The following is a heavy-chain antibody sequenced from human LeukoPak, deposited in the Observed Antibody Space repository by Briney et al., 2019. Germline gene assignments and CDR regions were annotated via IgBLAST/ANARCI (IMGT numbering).Heavy chain of an antibody. D-gene: IGHD3-10*01. CDR1: GGSISSSSYY. CDR2: IYYSGST. V-gene: IGHV4-61*01. J-gene: IGHJ5*02. CDR3: ARERSMVRGVSWFDP. Sequence: SETLSLTCTVSGGSISSSSYYWGWIRQPPGKGLEWIGYIYYSGSTNYNPSLKSRVTISVDTSKNQFSLKLSSVTAAGTAVYYCARERSMVRGVSWFDPWGQGTLVTVSS.